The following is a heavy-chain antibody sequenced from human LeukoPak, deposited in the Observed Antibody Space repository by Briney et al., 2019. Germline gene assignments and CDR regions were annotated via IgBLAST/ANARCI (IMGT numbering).Heavy chain of an antibody. D-gene: IGHD3-22*01. CDR3: AKDAPYYYDSSGYGGAFDI. CDR1: RFAFSSYA. J-gene: IGHJ3*02. Sequence: HSGGSLRLSCAASRFAFSSYAMTWVRQAPGKGLEWVSTISGSSGNTYYADSVKGQFTISRDNSKNTLYLQINSLRAEDTAVYYCAKDAPYYYDSSGYGGAFDIWGQGTMVTVSS. CDR2: ISGSSGNT. V-gene: IGHV3-23*01.